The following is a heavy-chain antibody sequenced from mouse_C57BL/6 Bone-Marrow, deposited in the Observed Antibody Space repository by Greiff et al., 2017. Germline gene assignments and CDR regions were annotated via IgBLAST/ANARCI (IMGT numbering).Heavy chain of an antibody. CDR3: AREANHYAMDY. CDR1: GYTFTSYW. V-gene: IGHV1-50*01. Sequence: QVQLKQPGAELVKPGASVKLSCKASGYTFTSYWMQWVKQRPGQGLEWIGEIDPSDSYTNYNQKFKGKATLTVDTSSSTAYMQLSSLTSEDSAVYYCAREANHYAMDYWGQGTSVTVSS. CDR2: IDPSDSYT. D-gene: IGHD1-1*01. J-gene: IGHJ4*01.